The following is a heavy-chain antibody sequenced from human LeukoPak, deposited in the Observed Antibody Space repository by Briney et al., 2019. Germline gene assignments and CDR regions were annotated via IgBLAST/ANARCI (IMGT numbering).Heavy chain of an antibody. CDR1: GFTFSSYE. CDR2: ISSSGSTI. Sequence: GGSLRLSCAASGFTFSSYEMNWVRQAPGKGLEWVSYISSSGSTIYYADSVKGRFTISRDNAKNSLYLQMNSLRAEDTAVYYCAKGASGYPYYYYYYMDVWGKGTTVTISS. J-gene: IGHJ6*03. D-gene: IGHD3-22*01. CDR3: AKGASGYPYYYYYYMDV. V-gene: IGHV3-48*03.